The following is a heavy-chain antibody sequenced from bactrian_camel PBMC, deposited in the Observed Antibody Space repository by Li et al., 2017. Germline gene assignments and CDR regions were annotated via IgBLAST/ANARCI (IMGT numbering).Heavy chain of an antibody. D-gene: IGHD2*01. CDR3: VTECGDSWSDFGY. CDR2: VNTRGQPS. J-gene: IGHJ6*01. Sequence: VQLVESGGGLVQPGGSLRLSCAASGFQFSAYDMSWVRQAPGNGLECVSIVNTRGQPSYSADSVKDRFTISRDNAKNMMYLQMNSLKTEDTAVYYCVTECGDSWSDFGYWGQGTQVTVS. CDR1: GFQFSAYD. V-gene: IGHV3S40*01.